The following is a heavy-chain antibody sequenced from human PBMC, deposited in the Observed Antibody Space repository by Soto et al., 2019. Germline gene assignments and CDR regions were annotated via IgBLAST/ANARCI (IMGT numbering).Heavy chain of an antibody. Sequence: GGSLRLSCAASGFTFSSYAMSWVRQAQGKGLEWVSDISGSSGSTYYADSVKGRFTISRDNAKNTLYLQMNSLRAEDTAVYYCARDVAWDLAFDLWGQGTMVTVSS. J-gene: IGHJ3*01. V-gene: IGHV3-23*01. D-gene: IGHD1-26*01. CDR3: ARDVAWDLAFDL. CDR2: ISGSSGST. CDR1: GFTFSSYA.